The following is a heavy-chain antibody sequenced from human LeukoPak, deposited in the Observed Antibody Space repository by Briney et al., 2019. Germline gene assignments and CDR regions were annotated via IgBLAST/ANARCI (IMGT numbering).Heavy chain of an antibody. Sequence: PGGSLRLSCAASGFTFNNYWMHWVRQAPGKGLEWVSAISGSGGSTYYADSVKGRFTISRDNSKNTLYLQMNSLRAEDTAVYYCAKDRPVRGRRDGMDVWGQGTTVTVSS. CDR1: GFTFNNYW. D-gene: IGHD3-10*01. V-gene: IGHV3-23*01. J-gene: IGHJ6*02. CDR3: AKDRPVRGRRDGMDV. CDR2: ISGSGGST.